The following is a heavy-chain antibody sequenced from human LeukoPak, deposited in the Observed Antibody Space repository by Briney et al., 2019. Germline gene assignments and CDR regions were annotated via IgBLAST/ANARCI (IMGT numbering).Heavy chain of an antibody. CDR1: GDSISSGSYY. CDR3: ASRHSKQQPYYYYMDI. J-gene: IGHJ6*03. V-gene: IGHV4-61*02. CDR2: IYSNGDN. Sequence: TSETLSLTRTVSGDSISSGSYYWSWIRQPAGKGLEWIGRIYSNGDNKFNPSLKSRVTISLDTSKNQFSLKLSSATAANTAVYYCASRHSKQQPYYYYMDIWGKGTTVTVS. D-gene: IGHD6-13*01.